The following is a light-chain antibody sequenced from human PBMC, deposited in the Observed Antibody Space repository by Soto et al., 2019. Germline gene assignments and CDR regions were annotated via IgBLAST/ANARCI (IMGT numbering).Light chain of an antibody. CDR1: SRDVGGYNY. CDR2: EVS. CDR3: HSYTTTGSLWV. V-gene: IGLV2-14*01. Sequence: QSALTQPASVSGSLGQSITISCTGTSRDVGGYNYVSWYQHHPDKGPKVLIYEVSYRPSGVSDRFSGSKSGNTASLTISGLQPEDEAHYYCHSYTTTGSLWVFGGGTKLTVL. J-gene: IGLJ3*02.